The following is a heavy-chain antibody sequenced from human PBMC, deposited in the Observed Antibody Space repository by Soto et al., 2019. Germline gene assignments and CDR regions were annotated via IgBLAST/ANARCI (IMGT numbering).Heavy chain of an antibody. J-gene: IGHJ4*02. CDR3: AYSGGSSSWSHDGYFDY. V-gene: IGHV1-69*02. D-gene: IGHD6-13*01. CDR1: GGTFSSYT. CDR2: IIPILGIA. Sequence: SVKVSCKASGGTFSSYTISWVRQAPGQGLEWMGRIIPILGIANYAQKFQGRVTITADKSTSTAYMELSSLRSEDTAVYYCAYSGGSSSWSHDGYFDYWGQGTLVTVSS.